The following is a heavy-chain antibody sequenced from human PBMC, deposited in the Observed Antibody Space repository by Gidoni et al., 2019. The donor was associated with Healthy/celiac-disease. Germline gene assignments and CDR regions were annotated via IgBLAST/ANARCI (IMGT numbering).Heavy chain of an antibody. Sequence: QVQLVESGGGVVQPGRSLRLSCAASGFTFSSYGMHWVRQAPGKGLEWVAVISYDGSNKYYADSVKGRFTISRDNSKNTLYLQMNSLRAEDTAVYYCANLAAAGTVAFDIWGQGTMVTVSS. D-gene: IGHD6-13*01. J-gene: IGHJ3*02. CDR1: GFTFSSYG. CDR3: ANLAAAGTVAFDI. V-gene: IGHV3-30*18. CDR2: ISYDGSNK.